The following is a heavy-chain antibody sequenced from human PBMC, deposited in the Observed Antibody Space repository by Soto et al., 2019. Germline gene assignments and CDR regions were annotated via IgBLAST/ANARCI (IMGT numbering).Heavy chain of an antibody. J-gene: IGHJ6*02. CDR3: AREWDSSSWYRYGMHV. D-gene: IGHD6-13*01. CDR1: GGSISSGGYY. V-gene: IGHV4-31*03. CDR2: IYYSGST. Sequence: QVQLQESGPGLVKPSQTLSLTCTVSGGSISSGGYYWSWIRQHPGKGLEWIGYIYYSGSTYYNPSLKSRVTISVDTSKNQFSLKLSSVTAADTAVYYCAREWDSSSWYRYGMHVWGQGTTVTVSS.